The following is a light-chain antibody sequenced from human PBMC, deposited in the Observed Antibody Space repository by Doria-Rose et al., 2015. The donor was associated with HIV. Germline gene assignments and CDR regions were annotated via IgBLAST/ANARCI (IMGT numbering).Light chain of an antibody. CDR3: QQYYDTPS. V-gene: IGKV4-1*01. Sequence: TQSPESLGMSLGERATLNCKSNQSLLSTSKNYLAWYQQKPGQRPKLLIYWASTRQSGVTARFSGSGSGTDFTLTISSLEAEDVAVYYCQQYYDTPSFGPGTTVDIK. CDR2: WAS. CDR1: QSLLSTSKNY. J-gene: IGKJ3*01.